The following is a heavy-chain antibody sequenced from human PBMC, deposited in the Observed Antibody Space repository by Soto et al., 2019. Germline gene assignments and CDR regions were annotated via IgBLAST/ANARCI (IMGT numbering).Heavy chain of an antibody. CDR1: GGSVSSGSYY. CDR3: ARDLSGDYDFWSGIPSYYYYMDV. V-gene: IGHV4-61*01. CDR2: IYYSGST. D-gene: IGHD3-3*01. J-gene: IGHJ6*03. Sequence: SETLSLTCTVSGGSVSSGSYYWSWIRQPPGKGLEWIGYIYYSGSTNYNPSLKSRVTISVDTSKNQFSLKLSSVTAADTAVYYCARDLSGDYDFWSGIPSYYYYMDVWGKGTTVTVSS.